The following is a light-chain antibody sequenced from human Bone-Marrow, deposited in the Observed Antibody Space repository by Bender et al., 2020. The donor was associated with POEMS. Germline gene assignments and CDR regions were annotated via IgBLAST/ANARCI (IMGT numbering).Light chain of an antibody. Sequence: YDLTQPPSVSVSPGQTARITCSGGNSNIGKNGVNWYQQLAGKPPKLVIYYDDLVASGVSDRFSGSKSGTSASLVIRGLQSEDEADYYCQSYDSSLTGHVFGTGTTVTVL. CDR1: NSNIGKNG. CDR2: YDD. V-gene: IGLV1-36*01. CDR3: QSYDSSLTGHV. J-gene: IGLJ1*01.